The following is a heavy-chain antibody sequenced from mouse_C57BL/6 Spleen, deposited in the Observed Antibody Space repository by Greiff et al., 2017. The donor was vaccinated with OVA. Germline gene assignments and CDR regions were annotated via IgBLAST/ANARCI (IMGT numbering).Heavy chain of an antibody. V-gene: IGHV1-52*01. CDR1: GYTFTSYW. D-gene: IGHD5-1*01. CDR2: IDPSDSET. CDR3: AREYGHYNFDY. Sequence: VQLQQPGAELVRPGSSVKLSCKASGYTFTSYWMHWVKQRPIQGLEWIGNIDPSDSETHYNQKFKDKATLTVDKSSSTAYMQLSSLTSEDSAVYYCAREYGHYNFDYRGEGTTLTDSS. J-gene: IGHJ2*01.